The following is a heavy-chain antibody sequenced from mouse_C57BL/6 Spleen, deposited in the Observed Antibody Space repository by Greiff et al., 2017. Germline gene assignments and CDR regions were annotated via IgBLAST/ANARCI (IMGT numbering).Heavy chain of an antibody. Sequence: EVMLVESGGGLVKPGGSLKLSCAASGFTFSDYGMHWVRQAPEKGLEWVAYISSGSSTIYYAETVKGRFTISRDTAKNTLFLQMTSLRSEDTAMYYCARSPKVTTRGVDYWGQGTTLTVSS. J-gene: IGHJ2*01. V-gene: IGHV5-17*01. CDR1: GFTFSDYG. CDR3: ARSPKVTTRGVDY. CDR2: ISSGSSTI. D-gene: IGHD2-2*01.